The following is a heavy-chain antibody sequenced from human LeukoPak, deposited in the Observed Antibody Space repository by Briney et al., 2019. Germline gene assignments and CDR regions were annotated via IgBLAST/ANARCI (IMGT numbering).Heavy chain of an antibody. CDR3: AKVANRGVDFDY. Sequence: GGSLRLSCAASGFTFSSYGMHWVRQAPGKGLEWVAFIRYDGSNKYYADSVKGRFTISRDNSKNTLYLQMNSLRPEDTAVYYCAKVANRGVDFDYWGQGTLVTVSS. D-gene: IGHD7-27*01. V-gene: IGHV3-30*02. CDR1: GFTFSSYG. CDR2: IRYDGSNK. J-gene: IGHJ4*02.